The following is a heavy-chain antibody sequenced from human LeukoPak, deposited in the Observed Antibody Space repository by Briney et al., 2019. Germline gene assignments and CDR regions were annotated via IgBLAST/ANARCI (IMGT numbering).Heavy chain of an antibody. CDR2: ICYNGIT. V-gene: IGHV4-31*03. CDR3: ARKKDNGDYHIDY. D-gene: IGHD4-17*01. CDR1: GGSISNSAYY. J-gene: IGHJ4*02. Sequence: PSETLSLTCTVSGGSISNSAYYWTWLRQHPGKGLEWIAYICYNGITYYNPSLKSRVAISVDTSKSQFSLQLSSVTAADTAIYYCARKKDNGDYHIDYWGQGILVTVFS.